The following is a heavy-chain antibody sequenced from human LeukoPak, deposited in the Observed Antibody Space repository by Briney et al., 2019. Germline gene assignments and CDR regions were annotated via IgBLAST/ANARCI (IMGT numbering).Heavy chain of an antibody. CDR3: AREGAAAGTTWFDP. CDR1: GYTFTGYY. V-gene: IGHV1-2*04. D-gene: IGHD6-13*01. Sequence: VASVKVSCKASGYTFTGYYMHWVRQAPGQGLEWMGWINPNSGGTNYAQKFQGWVTMTRDTSISTAYMELSRLRSDDTAVYCCAREGAAAGTTWFDPWGQGTLVTVSS. CDR2: INPNSGGT. J-gene: IGHJ5*02.